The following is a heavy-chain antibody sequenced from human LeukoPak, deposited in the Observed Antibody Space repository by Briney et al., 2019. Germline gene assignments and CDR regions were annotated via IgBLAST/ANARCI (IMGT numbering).Heavy chain of an antibody. CDR3: ARDRSYYDSSGYSN. Sequence: GGSLRLSCAASGFTVSSNYMSWVRQAPGKGLEWVAVISYDGSNKYYADSVKGRFTISRDNSKNTLYLQMNSLRAKDTAVYYCARDRSYYDSSGYSNWGQGTLVTVSS. CDR2: ISYDGSNK. D-gene: IGHD3-22*01. CDR1: GFTVSSNY. J-gene: IGHJ4*02. V-gene: IGHV3-30-3*01.